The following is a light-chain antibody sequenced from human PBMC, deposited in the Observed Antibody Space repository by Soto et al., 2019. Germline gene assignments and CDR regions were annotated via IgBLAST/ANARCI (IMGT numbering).Light chain of an antibody. CDR3: QQSYSTPAT. J-gene: IGKJ1*01. Sequence: DIQMTQSPSTLSASVGDRVTITCRASQSISSWLAWYQQKPGKAPRLLIYQASSFQSGVPSRFSGSGSGTDFTLTISSLQPEDFATYYCQQSYSTPATFGQGTKVDIK. CDR2: QAS. CDR1: QSISSW. V-gene: IGKV1-5*03.